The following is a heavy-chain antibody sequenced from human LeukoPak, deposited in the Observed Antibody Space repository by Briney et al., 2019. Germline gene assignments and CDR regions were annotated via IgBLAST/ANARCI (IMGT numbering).Heavy chain of an antibody. V-gene: IGHV1-46*01. J-gene: IGHJ4*02. D-gene: IGHD1-26*01. CDR3: ARGATELLLGSPFDY. Sequence: KPGASVKVSCKASGYTFTSYYMHWVRQAPGQGLEWMGIINPSGGSTSYAQKFQGRVTMTRDTSTSTVYMELSSLRSEDTAVYYCARGATELLLGSPFDYWGQGTLVTVSS. CDR2: INPSGGST. CDR1: GYTFTSYY.